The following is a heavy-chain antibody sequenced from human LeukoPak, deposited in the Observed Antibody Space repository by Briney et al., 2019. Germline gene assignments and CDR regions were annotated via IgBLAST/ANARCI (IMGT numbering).Heavy chain of an antibody. D-gene: IGHD6-19*01. CDR1: GGSISSSSYY. V-gene: IGHV4-39*07. Sequence: SETLSLTCTVSGGSISSSSYYWGWIRQPPGKGLEWIGSIYYSGSTYYNPSLKSRVTISVDTSKNQFSLKLSSVTAADTAVYYCARYSSGWYEGAFDIWGQGTMVTVSS. J-gene: IGHJ3*02. CDR3: ARYSSGWYEGAFDI. CDR2: IYYSGST.